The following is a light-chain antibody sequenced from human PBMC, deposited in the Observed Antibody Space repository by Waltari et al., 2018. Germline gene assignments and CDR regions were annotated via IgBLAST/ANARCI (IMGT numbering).Light chain of an antibody. Sequence: DIVMTQSPDSLAVSLGERATINCKSSKSVLYSANSKNYLAWFQQKPGQPPKLLIYWASTRESGVPDRFIGSGSGTDFTLPITSLQAEDVAVYYCQQYYGAPRTFGQGTKVEIK. CDR2: WAS. V-gene: IGKV4-1*01. J-gene: IGKJ1*01. CDR1: KSVLYSANSKNY. CDR3: QQYYGAPRT.